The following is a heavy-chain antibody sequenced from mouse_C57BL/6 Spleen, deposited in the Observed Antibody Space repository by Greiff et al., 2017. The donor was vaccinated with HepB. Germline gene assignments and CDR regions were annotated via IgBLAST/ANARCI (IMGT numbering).Heavy chain of an antibody. CDR3: TTFYDYDRYFDY. CDR2: IDPENGDT. Sequence: VQLKQSGAELVRPGASVKLSCTASGFNIKDDYMHWVKQRPEQGLEWIGWIDPENGDTEYASKFQGKATITADTSSNTAYLQLSSLTSEDTAVYYCTTFYDYDRYFDYWGQGTTLTVSS. J-gene: IGHJ2*01. V-gene: IGHV14-4*01. CDR1: GFNIKDDY. D-gene: IGHD2-4*01.